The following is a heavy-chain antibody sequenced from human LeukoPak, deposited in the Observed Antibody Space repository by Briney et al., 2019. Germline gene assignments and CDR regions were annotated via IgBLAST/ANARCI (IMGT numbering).Heavy chain of an antibody. CDR2: INHRGST. Sequence: KPSETLSLTCAVSGYSISSGYYWGWIRQPPGKGLEGIGEINHRGSTNYNPSLKSRVTISVDTSKNQFSLKLSSVTAADTAVYYCARSSYYDFWSGYYPMAYAFDIWGQGTMVTVSS. D-gene: IGHD3-3*01. CDR1: GYSISSGYY. V-gene: IGHV4-38-2*01. J-gene: IGHJ3*02. CDR3: ARSSYYDFWSGYYPMAYAFDI.